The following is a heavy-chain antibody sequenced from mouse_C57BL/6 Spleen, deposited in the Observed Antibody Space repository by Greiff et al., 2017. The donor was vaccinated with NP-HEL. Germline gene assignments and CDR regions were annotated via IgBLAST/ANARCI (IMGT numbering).Heavy chain of an antibody. CDR1: GYTFTSYW. D-gene: IGHD1-1*01. V-gene: IGHV1-64*01. CDR2: IHPNSGST. Sequence: QVQLQQPGAELVKPGASVKLSCKASGYTFTSYWMHWVKQRPGQGLEWIGMIHPNSGSTNYNEKFKSKATLTVDKSSSTAYMQLSSLTSEDSAVYYCARVPITTVVATGFDYWGKGTTLTVSS. J-gene: IGHJ2*01. CDR3: ARVPITTVVATGFDY.